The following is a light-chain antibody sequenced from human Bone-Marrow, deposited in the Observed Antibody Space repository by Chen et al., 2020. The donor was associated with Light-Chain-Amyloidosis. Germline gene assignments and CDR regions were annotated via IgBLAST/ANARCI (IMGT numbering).Light chain of an antibody. Sequence: SYVLTQSSSVSVAPGQTATIACGGNNIGSTSVHWYQQTPGQAPLLVIYDDSDRPSGIPERLSGSNSGNTAPLTVSRVEAGDEADYCCQVWDRSSDRPVFGGGTKLTVL. CDR1: NIGSTS. CDR2: DDS. V-gene: IGLV3-21*02. CDR3: QVWDRSSDRPV. J-gene: IGLJ3*02.